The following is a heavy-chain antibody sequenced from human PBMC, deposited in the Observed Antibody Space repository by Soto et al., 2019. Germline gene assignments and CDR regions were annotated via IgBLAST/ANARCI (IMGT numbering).Heavy chain of an antibody. CDR3: ARLRASGWLGSSNNWFDP. Sequence: QLQLQESGPGLVKPSETLSLTCTVSGGSISSSSYYWGWIRQPPGKGLEWIGSIYYSGSTYYNPSLKSRVTISVDTSKNQFSLKLSSVTAADTAVYYCARLRASGWLGSSNNWFDPWGQGTLVTVSS. D-gene: IGHD6-19*01. J-gene: IGHJ5*02. V-gene: IGHV4-39*01. CDR2: IYYSGST. CDR1: GGSISSSSYY.